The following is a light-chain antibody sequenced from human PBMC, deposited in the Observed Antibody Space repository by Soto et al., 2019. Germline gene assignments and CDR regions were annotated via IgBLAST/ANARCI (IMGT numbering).Light chain of an antibody. CDR3: QQDNNWPPT. CDR2: GAS. J-gene: IGKJ1*01. V-gene: IGKV3D-15*01. Sequence: EIVMTQSPATLSVSPGERATLSCRASQSVSGNLAWYQQKPGQAPRLLIYGASTRATGIPARFSGSGSGTEFTLTISSLQSEDFAVYYRQQDNNWPPTFGQGTKVESK. CDR1: QSVSGN.